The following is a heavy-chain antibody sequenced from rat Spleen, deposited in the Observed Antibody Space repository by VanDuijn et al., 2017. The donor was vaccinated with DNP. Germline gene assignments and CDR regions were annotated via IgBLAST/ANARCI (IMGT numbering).Heavy chain of an antibody. Sequence: EVQLVESGGDLVQPGRSLKLSCAASGFTFSDYAMAWVRQSPKKGLEWVATIIYDGSDTYYRDSVKGRFTISRDNAKSTLYLQMDSLRSEDTATYYCTTQLTTISPPFAYWGQGTLVTVSS. V-gene: IGHV5-7*01. CDR3: TTQLTTISPPFAY. D-gene: IGHD1-8*01. J-gene: IGHJ3*01. CDR2: IIYDGSDT. CDR1: GFTFSDYA.